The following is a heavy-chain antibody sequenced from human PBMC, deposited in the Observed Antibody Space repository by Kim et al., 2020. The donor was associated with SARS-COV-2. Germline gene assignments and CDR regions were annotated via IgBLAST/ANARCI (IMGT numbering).Heavy chain of an antibody. V-gene: IGHV3-48*02. CDR1: GFTFSSYS. Sequence: GGSLRLSCAASGFTFSSYSMNWVRQAPGKGLEWVSYISSNSSNIYYADSVKGRFTISRDNAKNTLYLQMNSLRDEDTAVYYCAKVGRDSSGTRRTPDYWGQGTLVTVSS. D-gene: IGHD3-22*01. J-gene: IGHJ4*02. CDR2: ISSNSSNI. CDR3: AKVGRDSSGTRRTPDY.